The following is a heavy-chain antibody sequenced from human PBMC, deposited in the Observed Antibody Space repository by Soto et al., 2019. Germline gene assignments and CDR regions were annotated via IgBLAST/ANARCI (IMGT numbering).Heavy chain of an antibody. CDR1: GGSISSYH. V-gene: IGHV4-59*01. J-gene: IGHJ5*02. D-gene: IGHD6-13*01. CDR3: ARATRWGSSWYNWFDP. Sequence: PSETLSLTCTVSGGSISSYHWSWIRQPPGKGLEWIGYIYYSGSTNYNPSLKSRVTISVDTSKNQFSLKLSSVTAADTAVYYCARATRWGSSWYNWFDPWGQGTLVTVSS. CDR2: IYYSGST.